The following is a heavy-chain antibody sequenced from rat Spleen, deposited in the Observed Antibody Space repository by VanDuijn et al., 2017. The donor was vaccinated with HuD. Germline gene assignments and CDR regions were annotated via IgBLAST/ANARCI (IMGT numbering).Heavy chain of an antibody. Sequence: EVQLVGSGGGSVQPGRSLKLSCVASGFTFNNYWMTWIRQAPGKGLEWVASISYDGGSTYYRDSVRGRFTISRDNRKSTLYLQVDSLRSEDTATYYCARQDTSGYSNWFAYWGQGTLVTVSS. CDR1: GFTFNNYW. D-gene: IGHD4-3*01. CDR2: ISYDGGST. CDR3: ARQDTSGYSNWFAY. J-gene: IGHJ3*01. V-gene: IGHV5-31*01.